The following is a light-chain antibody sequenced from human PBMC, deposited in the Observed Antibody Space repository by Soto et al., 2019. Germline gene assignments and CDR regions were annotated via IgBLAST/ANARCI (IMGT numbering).Light chain of an antibody. CDR1: QNITNF. V-gene: IGKV1-39*01. CDR2: GAS. Sequence: IQMTQSPSSLSASVGDRVNITCRASQNITNFLNWYQQKPGKAPSLLIHGASSLHAGVPSTFSGTGSGTEFSLTIGSVAPGDFGTYFCQQIYSAPYTFGQGTRLEI. CDR3: QQIYSAPYT. J-gene: IGKJ2*01.